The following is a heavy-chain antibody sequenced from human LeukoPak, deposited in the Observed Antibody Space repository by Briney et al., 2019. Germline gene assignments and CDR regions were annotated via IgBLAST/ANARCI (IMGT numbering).Heavy chain of an antibody. J-gene: IGHJ4*02. CDR2: ISGSDSSI. CDR1: GFILSTFD. CDR3: ASPGSVNCSAFFQY. Sequence: PGGSLRLSCAASGFILSTFDMNWVRQAPGKGLEWVSFISGSDSSIYYADSVKGRFTISRDNARNELYLHMNSLRAEDTAVYFCASPGSVNCSAFFQYWGQGALVTVSS. V-gene: IGHV3-48*01. D-gene: IGHD2-15*01.